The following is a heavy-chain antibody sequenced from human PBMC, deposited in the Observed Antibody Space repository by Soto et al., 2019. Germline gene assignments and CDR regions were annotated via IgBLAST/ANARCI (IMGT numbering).Heavy chain of an antibody. CDR1: GGSIISGGYY. V-gene: IGHV4-31*03. CDR2: IYYSGST. CDR3: ARGDTHRNYYGMDV. Sequence: SETLSLTCTDSGGSIISGGYYWSWIRHHPGKGLEWIGYIYYSGSTYYNPSLKSRVTISVETSKNQFSLKLSSVSAADTAVYYCARGDTHRNYYGMDVWGQGTTVTVSS. J-gene: IGHJ6*02. D-gene: IGHD2-15*01.